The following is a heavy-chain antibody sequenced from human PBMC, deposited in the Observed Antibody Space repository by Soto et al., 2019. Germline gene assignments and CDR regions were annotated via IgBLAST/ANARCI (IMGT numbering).Heavy chain of an antibody. CDR1: GGTFRNYP. V-gene: IGHV1-69*02. CDR3: ARGPLVVLTYFES. CDR2: IFPLTDIP. Sequence: QVQLVQSGTEVKKPGSSVKVSCKASGGTFRNYPINWVRQAPGQGLEWMGSIFPLTDIPDYAQNFQARLTISADKSTSTAYMELSSLTSDYRAMYFCARGPLVVLTYFESWGPGTLVTVSS. J-gene: IGHJ4*02.